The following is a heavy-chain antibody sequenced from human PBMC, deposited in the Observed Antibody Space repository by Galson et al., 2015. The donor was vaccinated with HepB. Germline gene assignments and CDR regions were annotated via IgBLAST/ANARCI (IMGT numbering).Heavy chain of an antibody. Sequence: SVKVSCKASGYTFTSYYMHWVRQAPGQGLEWMGIINPSGGSTSYAQKFQGRVTMTRDTSTSTVYMELSSLRSEDTAVYYCARDSPSDYDFWSGYYIGYYYYYGMDVWGQGTTVTVSS. CDR3: ARDSPSDYDFWSGYYIGYYYYYGMDV. CDR1: GYTFTSYY. D-gene: IGHD3-3*01. J-gene: IGHJ6*02. V-gene: IGHV1-46*01. CDR2: INPSGGST.